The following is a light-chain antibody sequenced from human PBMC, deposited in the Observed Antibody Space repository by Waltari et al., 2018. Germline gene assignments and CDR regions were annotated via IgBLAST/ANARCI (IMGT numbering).Light chain of an antibody. CDR3: CSYASDITLV. V-gene: IGLV2-23*02. J-gene: IGLJ3*02. CDR2: DVN. CDR1: SSDVGSYKL. Sequence: QSALSQPASVSGSPGQSITISCTGTSSDVGSYKLVSWYQQHPGKVPKHIFFDVNKRPSGVSSRFSGSKSGNKASLTISGLQPEDEADYYCCSYASDITLVFGGGTKLTVL.